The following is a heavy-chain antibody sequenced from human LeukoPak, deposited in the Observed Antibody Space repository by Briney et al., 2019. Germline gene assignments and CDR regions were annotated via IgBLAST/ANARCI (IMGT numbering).Heavy chain of an antibody. CDR1: GFTFSSYA. V-gene: IGHV3-23*01. Sequence: PGGSLRLSCAASGFTFSSYAMSWVRQAPGKGLEWVSAISGSGGSTYYADSVKSPFTISRDNSKNTLYLQMNSLRAEDTAVYYCAKSLSYYDSSGHDYWGQGTLVTVSS. J-gene: IGHJ4*02. D-gene: IGHD3-22*01. CDR3: AKSLSYYDSSGHDY. CDR2: ISGSGGST.